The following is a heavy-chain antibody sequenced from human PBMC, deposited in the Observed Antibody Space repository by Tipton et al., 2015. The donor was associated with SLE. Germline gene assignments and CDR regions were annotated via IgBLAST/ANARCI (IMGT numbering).Heavy chain of an antibody. V-gene: IGHV4-4*02. J-gene: IGHJ2*01. CDR2: IYHSGST. CDR1: GGSISDTNW. Sequence: TLSLTCAVSGGSISDTNWWSWVRQPPGKGLEWIGEIYHSGSTNYNPSLKSRVTISVDKSKNQFSLKLSSVTAADTAVYYWARVRRDSSSWAWYFDPGGRGTLFSVSS. CDR3: ARVRRDSSSWAWYFDP. D-gene: IGHD6-13*01.